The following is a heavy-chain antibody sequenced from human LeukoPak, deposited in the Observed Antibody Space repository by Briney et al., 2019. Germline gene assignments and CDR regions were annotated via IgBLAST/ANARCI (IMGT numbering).Heavy chain of an antibody. Sequence: GGSLRLSCAASGFTFSSYAMHWVRQAPGKGLVWVAVISYDGSNKYYADSVKGRFTISRDNSKNTLYLQMNSLRAEDTAVYYCASDSGYDFRSPGDYWGQGTLVTVSS. CDR3: ASDSGYDFRSPGDY. CDR2: ISYDGSNK. J-gene: IGHJ4*02. V-gene: IGHV3-30*04. D-gene: IGHD5-12*01. CDR1: GFTFSSYA.